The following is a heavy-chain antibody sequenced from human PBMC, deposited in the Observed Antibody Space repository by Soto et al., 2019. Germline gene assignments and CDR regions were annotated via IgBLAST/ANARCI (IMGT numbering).Heavy chain of an antibody. Sequence: SETLSLTCAVSGDSIISIYHWAWIRQPPGRGLEWIASIYHTGTTYYTPSLRSRVTISVDTSKNQFSLKLSSVTAADTAVYYCARDMHAGFTHYFDPWGQGTLVTVSS. CDR1: GDSIISIYH. J-gene: IGHJ5*02. V-gene: IGHV4-38-2*02. CDR3: ARDMHAGFTHYFDP. D-gene: IGHD1-26*01. CDR2: IYHTGTT.